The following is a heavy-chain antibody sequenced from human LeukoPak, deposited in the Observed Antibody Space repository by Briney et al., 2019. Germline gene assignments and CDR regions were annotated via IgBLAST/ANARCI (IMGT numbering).Heavy chain of an antibody. CDR1: GGTFSSYA. Sequence: GSSVKVSFKASGGTFSSYAISWVRQAPGQGLEWMGRIIPILGIANYAQKFQGRVTITADKSTSTVYMELSSLRSEDTAVYYCARDPPRYSSGWYRLDYWGQGTLVTVSS. D-gene: IGHD6-19*01. V-gene: IGHV1-69*04. CDR2: IIPILGIA. CDR3: ARDPPRYSSGWYRLDY. J-gene: IGHJ4*02.